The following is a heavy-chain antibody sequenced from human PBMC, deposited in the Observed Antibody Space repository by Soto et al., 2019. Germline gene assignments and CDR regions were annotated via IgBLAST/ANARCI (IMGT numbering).Heavy chain of an antibody. D-gene: IGHD6-13*01. CDR2: ISGSGGST. J-gene: IGHJ6*02. V-gene: IGHV3-23*01. CDR3: ANHNSDPTWYSTRTTDYYYGMDV. CDR1: GFTFSSYA. Sequence: GGSLRLSCAASGFTFSSYAMSWVRQAPGKGLEWVSAISGSGGSTYYTDSVKGRFTISRDNSKNTLYLQMNSLRAEDTAVYYCANHNSDPTWYSTRTTDYYYGMDVWGQGTTVTVSS.